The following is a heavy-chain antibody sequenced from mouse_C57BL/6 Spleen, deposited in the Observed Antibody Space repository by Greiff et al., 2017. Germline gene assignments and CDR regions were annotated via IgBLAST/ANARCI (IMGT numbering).Heavy chain of an antibody. J-gene: IGHJ3*01. CDR3: VRRGLAY. CDR2: IRSKSNNYAT. CDR1: GFSFNTYA. V-gene: IGHV10-1*01. Sequence: GGGLVQPKGSLKLSCAASGFSFNTYAMNWVRQAPGKGLEGVARIRSKSNNYATYYADSVKDRFTISRDDSESMLYLQMNNVKTEDTAMYYCVRRGLAYWGQGTLVTVSA.